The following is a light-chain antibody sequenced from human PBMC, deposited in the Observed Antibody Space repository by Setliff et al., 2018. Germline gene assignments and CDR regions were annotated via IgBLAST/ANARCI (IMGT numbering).Light chain of an antibody. CDR2: DVS. Sequence: QSVLTQPASVSGSPGQSITMSCIGSSSDVGSYKFVSWYQQLPGKAPKLIIYDVSFRPSGVSNRFSASKSGNTASLTISGLQAEDEGDYYCASYTNSPYLDWLFGGGTQLTVL. CDR1: SSDVGSYKF. J-gene: IGLJ3*02. CDR3: ASYTNSPYLDWL. V-gene: IGLV2-14*03.